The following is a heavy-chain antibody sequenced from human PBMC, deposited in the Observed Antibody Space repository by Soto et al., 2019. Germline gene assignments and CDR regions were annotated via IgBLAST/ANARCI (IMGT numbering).Heavy chain of an antibody. Sequence: SETLSLTCAVSGYSISSGYYWGWLRQPPGKGLEWIGSIYHGGSTYYNPSLNSRVTLSIDMTNNHVSLILNSVTAADTAVYCARVGPWVPYYYDSSPYTFENWFDPWGQGTLVTV. CDR1: GYSISSGYY. CDR3: ARVGPWVPYYYDSSPYTFENWFDP. CDR2: IYHGGST. D-gene: IGHD3-22*01. J-gene: IGHJ5*02. V-gene: IGHV4-38-2*01.